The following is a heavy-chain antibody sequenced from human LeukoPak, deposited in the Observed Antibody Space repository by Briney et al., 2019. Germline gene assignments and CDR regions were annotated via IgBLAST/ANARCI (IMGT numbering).Heavy chain of an antibody. V-gene: IGHV3-30*02. D-gene: IGHD4-11*01. CDR3: AKDSSNPYYYYYYYMDV. CDR1: GFTFSSYG. CDR2: IRYDGGNK. J-gene: IGHJ6*03. Sequence: SGGSLRLSCAASGFTFSSYGMHWVRQAPGKGLEWVAFIRYDGGNKYYADSVKGRFTISRDNSKNTLYLQMNSLRAEDTAVYYCAKDSSNPYYYYYYYMDVWGKGTTVTVSS.